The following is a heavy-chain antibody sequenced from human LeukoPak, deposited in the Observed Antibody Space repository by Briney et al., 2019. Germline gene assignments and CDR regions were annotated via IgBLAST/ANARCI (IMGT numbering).Heavy chain of an antibody. CDR1: GFTFSSYG. V-gene: IGHV3-30*18. Sequence: GGSLRLSCAASGFTFSSYGMHWVRQAPGKGLEWVAVISYDGSNKYYADSVKGRFTISRDNSKNTLYLRMNSLRVEDTGVYFCAKPPLYSNYAIDYWGQGTLVTVSS. CDR2: ISYDGSNK. CDR3: AKPPLYSNYAIDY. J-gene: IGHJ4*02. D-gene: IGHD4-11*01.